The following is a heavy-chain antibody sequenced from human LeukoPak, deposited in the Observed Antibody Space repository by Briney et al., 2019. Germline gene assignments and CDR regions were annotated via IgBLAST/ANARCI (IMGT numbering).Heavy chain of an antibody. CDR3: ARDRGYCSSTSCYMGYYYGMDV. D-gene: IGHD2-2*02. CDR1: GFTVSSNY. V-gene: IGHV3-48*01. Sequence: PGGSLRLSCAASGFTVSSNYMNWVRQAPGKGLEWVSYASSSSNTIYYADSVKGRFTISRDNAKNSLYLQMNSLRAEDTAVYYCARDRGYCSSTSCYMGYYYGMDVWGQGTTVTVSS. J-gene: IGHJ6*02. CDR2: ASSSSNTI.